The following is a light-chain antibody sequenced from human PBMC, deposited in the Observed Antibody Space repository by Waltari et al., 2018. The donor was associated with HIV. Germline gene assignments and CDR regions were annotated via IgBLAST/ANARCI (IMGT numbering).Light chain of an antibody. CDR2: GND. V-gene: IGLV3-19*01. J-gene: IGLJ2*01. CDR1: SLRSYY. CDR3: NSRDSSSNRVV. Sequence: SSELTQDPAVSVALGQTVRITCQGDSLRSYYASWYQQKPGQAPALVIYGNDNRPSGTPDRSSGSSSGNTASLTITGAQAEDEADYYCNSRDSSSNRVVFGGGTKLTVL.